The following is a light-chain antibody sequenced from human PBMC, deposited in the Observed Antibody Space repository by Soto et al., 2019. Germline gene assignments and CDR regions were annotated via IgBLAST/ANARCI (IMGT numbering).Light chain of an antibody. Sequence: EIVLTQSPGTLSLSPGERVTLSCRASQSVSSSYLAWYQQKAGQAPRLLLYGTSNRATGIPDRFSGSGSGTEFTLTISRLEPEDFAVYYCQLYARSPPMTFGQGTKVEIK. V-gene: IGKV3-20*01. CDR1: QSVSSSY. CDR3: QLYARSPPMT. CDR2: GTS. J-gene: IGKJ1*01.